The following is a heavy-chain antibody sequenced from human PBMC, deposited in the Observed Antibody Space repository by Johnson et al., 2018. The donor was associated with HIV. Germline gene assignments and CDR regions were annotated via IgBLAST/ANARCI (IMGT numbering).Heavy chain of an antibody. D-gene: IGHD6-13*01. Sequence: QVQLVESGGGLVKPGGSLRLSCAASGFTFTDYYISWIRQAPGKGLEWISYVNSGNAMYYADSVKGRFAISRDNVKNSLYLQMNSLRAEDTAVYYCARDSSSWSLGAFDIWGQGTMVTVSS. CDR1: GFTFTDYY. V-gene: IGHV3-11*04. CDR2: VNSGNAM. J-gene: IGHJ3*02. CDR3: ARDSSSWSLGAFDI.